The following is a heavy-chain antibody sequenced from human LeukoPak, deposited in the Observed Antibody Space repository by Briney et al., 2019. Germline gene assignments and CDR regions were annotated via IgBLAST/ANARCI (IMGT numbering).Heavy chain of an antibody. CDR3: ARRLPPSTFDI. CDR2: IHPSGST. J-gene: IGHJ3*02. Sequence: SETLFLTCAVYGRSLNNYFWSWIRQPPGKGLEWIGEIHPSGSTNYNPSLKSQITISVDTSKNHFSLKLNSVTAADTAVYYCARRLPPSTFDIWGQGTMVTVSS. CDR1: GRSLNNYF. V-gene: IGHV4-34*01.